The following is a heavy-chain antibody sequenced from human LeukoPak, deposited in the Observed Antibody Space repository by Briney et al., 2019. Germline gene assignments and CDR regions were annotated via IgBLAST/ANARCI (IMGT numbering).Heavy chain of an antibody. D-gene: IGHD6-13*01. CDR1: GGSISSSNW. CDR3: ARVLAYSSSWYRWDY. V-gene: IGHV4-4*02. CDR2: IYHSGST. J-gene: IGHJ4*02. Sequence: SETLSLTCAVSGGSISSSNWWSWVRQPPGQGLEWIGEIYHSGSTNYNPSLKSRVTISVDTSKNQFSLKLSSVTAADTAVYYCARVLAYSSSWYRWDYWGQGTLVTVSS.